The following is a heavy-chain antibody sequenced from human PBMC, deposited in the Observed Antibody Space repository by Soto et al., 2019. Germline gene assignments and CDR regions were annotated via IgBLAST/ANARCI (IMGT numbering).Heavy chain of an antibody. CDR2: INANNGGA. J-gene: IGHJ5*02. Sequence: ASVKVSCKASGYTFTDYHIHWLRQSPGQGLEFMGWINANNGGAGSAQQFQGRVTVTRDTSITTVYMELSNLRSDDTAVYYCAREGGSETLQPSYNWFDTWGQGTLVTVSS. D-gene: IGHD6-25*01. CDR3: AREGGSETLQPSYNWFDT. V-gene: IGHV1-2*02. CDR1: GYTFTDYH.